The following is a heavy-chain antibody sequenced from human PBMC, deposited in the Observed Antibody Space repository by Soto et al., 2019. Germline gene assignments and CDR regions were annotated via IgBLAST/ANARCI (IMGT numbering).Heavy chain of an antibody. CDR3: ARVDGTTNTWDY. V-gene: IGHV1-46*01. J-gene: IGHJ4*02. Sequence: QVQLVQSGAEVKKPGASVKVSCKASGYTFTSYYMHWVRQAPGQGLEWMGIINPSGGSTSYAQKFQGRVTMPRDTSTSTVYMELSSLRSEDTAVYYCARVDGTTNTWDYWGQGTLVTVSS. D-gene: IGHD1-7*01. CDR2: INPSGGST. CDR1: GYTFTSYY.